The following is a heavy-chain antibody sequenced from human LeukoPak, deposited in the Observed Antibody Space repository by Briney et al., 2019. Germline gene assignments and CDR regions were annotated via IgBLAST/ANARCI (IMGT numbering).Heavy chain of an antibody. D-gene: IGHD5-12*01. J-gene: IGHJ5*02. V-gene: IGHV3-48*03. CDR1: GFTFSRYE. CDR2: ISSSGNSA. CDR3: ATLWVATAGVDP. Sequence: PGGSLRLSCAVSGFTFSRYEMHWVRHAPGKGLEWISYISSSGNSAYYADSVKGRFTISRDNAKNSLYLQMNSLRAEDTAVYYCATLWVATAGVDPWGQGTLVTVSS.